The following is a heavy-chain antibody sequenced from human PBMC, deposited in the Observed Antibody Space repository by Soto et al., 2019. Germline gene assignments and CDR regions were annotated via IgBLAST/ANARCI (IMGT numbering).Heavy chain of an antibody. CDR2: IYPSGST. V-gene: IGHV4-4*02. CDR3: TRDEGRQEVSWFDP. CDR1: GGSISSSNW. Sequence: QVHLQESGPGLVKPSGTLSLTCGVSGGSISSSNWWTWVRQSPGKGLEWIGEIYPSGSTNYNPSLRSRVTISIDKSKNQFSLILKSMTAADTAVYYCTRDEGRQEVSWFDPLGQGTQVIVSS. J-gene: IGHJ5*02.